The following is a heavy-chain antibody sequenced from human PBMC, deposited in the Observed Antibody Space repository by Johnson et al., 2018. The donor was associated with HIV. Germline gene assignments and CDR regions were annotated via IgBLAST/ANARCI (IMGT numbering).Heavy chain of an antibody. J-gene: IGHJ3*02. D-gene: IGHD3-22*01. CDR3: AKVVGSYYYDSSGEAFDI. CDR1: GFIFSDYY. CDR2: ISNSASAI. Sequence: QVQLVESGGGLVKPGGSLRLSCAASGFIFSDYYLTWIRQAPGKGLEWISYISNSASAIYYADSVKGRFTISRDNAKNSLYLQMNSLRAEDTALYYCAKVVGSYYYDSSGEAFDIWGQGTAVTVSS. V-gene: IGHV3-11*01.